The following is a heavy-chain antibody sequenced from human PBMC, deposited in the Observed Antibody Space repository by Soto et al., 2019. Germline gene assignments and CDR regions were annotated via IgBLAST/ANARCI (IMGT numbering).Heavy chain of an antibody. CDR3: AHAYGAGSLY. D-gene: IGHD3-10*01. CDR2: IYWDDAK. CDR1: GFSLSTSRVS. J-gene: IGHJ4*02. Sequence: QITLKESGPTLVKPTQTLTLTCTFSGFSLSTSRVSVGWIRQPTGKALEWLAVIYWDDAKTYRPSLKSRLTITKDTSKNQVALTKINMDPVDTATNYCAHAYGAGSLYWGKGTLVTVSS. V-gene: IGHV2-5*02.